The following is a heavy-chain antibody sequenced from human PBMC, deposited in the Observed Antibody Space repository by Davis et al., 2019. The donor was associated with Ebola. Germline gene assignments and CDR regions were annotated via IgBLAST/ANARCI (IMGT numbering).Heavy chain of an antibody. CDR3: ATFEVGTS. CDR2: IDEDGSKK. CDR1: GSTSRSYG. Sequence: GGLLRLSFAALGSTSRSYGMSGVRQGPAKGLEWVAEIDEDGSKKDYVDSVKGRFTISRDNAKNSLYLQMNSLRVEDTAVYYCATFEVGTSWGQGVLVTVSS. D-gene: IGHD3-3*01. J-gene: IGHJ5*02. V-gene: IGHV3-7*01.